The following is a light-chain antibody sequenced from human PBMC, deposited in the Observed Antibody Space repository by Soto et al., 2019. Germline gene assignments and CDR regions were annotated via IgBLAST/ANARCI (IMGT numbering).Light chain of an antibody. CDR3: QSYDSSLSGGV. CDR2: GNS. CDR1: SSNIGAGYD. J-gene: IGLJ3*02. V-gene: IGLV1-40*01. Sequence: QLVLTQPPSVSGAPGQRVTISCTGSSSNIGAGYDVHWYQQLPGTAPKLLICGNSNRPSGVPDRFSGSKSGTSASLAITGLQAEDEADYYCQSYDSSLSGGVFGGGTKLTVL.